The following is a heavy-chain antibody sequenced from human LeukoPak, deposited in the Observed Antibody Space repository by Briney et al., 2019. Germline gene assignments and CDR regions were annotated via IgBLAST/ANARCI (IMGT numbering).Heavy chain of an antibody. CDR3: AKDGGDIVVVPAAIRMYYFDY. CDR2: ISYDGSNK. D-gene: IGHD2-2*02. V-gene: IGHV3-30-3*01. J-gene: IGHJ4*02. CDR1: GFTFSSYA. Sequence: GGSLRLSCAASGFTFSSYAIHWVRQAPGKGLEWVAVISYDGSNKYYADSVKGRFTISRDNSKNTLYLQMNSLRAEDTAVYYCAKDGGDIVVVPAAIRMYYFDYWGQGTLVTVSS.